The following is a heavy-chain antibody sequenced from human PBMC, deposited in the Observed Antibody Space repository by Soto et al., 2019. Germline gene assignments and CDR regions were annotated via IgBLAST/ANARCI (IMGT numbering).Heavy chain of an antibody. CDR3: ARGHHYYYYGMDV. V-gene: IGHV1-3*01. J-gene: IGHJ6*02. Sequence: CKASGYTFTSYAMHWVRQAPGQRLEWMGWINAGNGNTKYSQKFQGRVTITRDTSASTAYMELSSLRSEDTAVYYCARGHHYYYYGMDVWGQGTTVTVSS. CDR1: GYTFTSYA. CDR2: INAGNGNT.